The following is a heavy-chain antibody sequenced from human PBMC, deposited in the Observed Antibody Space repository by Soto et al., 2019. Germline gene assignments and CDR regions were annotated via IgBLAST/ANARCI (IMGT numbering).Heavy chain of an antibody. J-gene: IGHJ4*02. CDR2: ISYDGSNK. V-gene: IGHV3-30-3*01. Sequence: HSEHQTAGKGLEWVAVISYDGSNKYYADSVKGRFTISRDNSKNTLYLQMNSLRAEDTAVYYCASSYSSGWASFFDYWGLGTRVT. D-gene: IGHD6-19*01. CDR3: ASSYSSGWASFFDY.